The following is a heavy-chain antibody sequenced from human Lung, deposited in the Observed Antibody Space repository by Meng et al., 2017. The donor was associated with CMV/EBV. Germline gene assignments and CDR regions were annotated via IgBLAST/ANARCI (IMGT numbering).Heavy chain of an antibody. CDR2: IYSGGTST. CDR1: GFTFSSYV. J-gene: IGHJ6*02. D-gene: IGHD2-2*01. CDR3: AKEACSTTRCYYNYYYGLDV. V-gene: IGHV3-23*03. Sequence: SCAASGFTFSSYVMSWVRQAPGKGLEWVSVIYSGGTSTQYADSGKGRFTISRDNSKNTLFLQMNSLRAEDTAVYYCAKEACSTTRCYYNYYYGLDVWXQGTXVTVSS.